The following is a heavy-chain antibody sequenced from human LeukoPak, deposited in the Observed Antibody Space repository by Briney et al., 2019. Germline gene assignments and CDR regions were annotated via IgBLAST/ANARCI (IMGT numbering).Heavy chain of an antibody. D-gene: IGHD6-6*01. CDR1: GLTFSSYA. V-gene: IGHV3-23*01. J-gene: IGHJ4*02. Sequence: GGSLRLSCAASGLTFSSYAMSWVRQAPGKGLEWVSAISGSGGSTYYADSVKGRFTISRDNAKNSLYLQMNSLRAEDTAVYYCAREVYSSSSFDYWGQGTLVTVSS. CDR2: ISGSGGST. CDR3: AREVYSSSSFDY.